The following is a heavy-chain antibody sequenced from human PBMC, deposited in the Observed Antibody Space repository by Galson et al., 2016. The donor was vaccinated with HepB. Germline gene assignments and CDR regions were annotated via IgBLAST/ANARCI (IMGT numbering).Heavy chain of an antibody. CDR2: VWFDGYTK. J-gene: IGHJ3*01. V-gene: IGHV3-33*08. D-gene: IGHD3-10*01. Sequence: SLRLSCAASGFSFSRHSMNWVRQAPGKGLEWVAVVWFDGYTKFYADSVRGRFTVSRDSSRDTVDLQMNNLRAEDTAMYFCARDLGVRGYGREPRDAYDLWGQGTMVSVSS. CDR3: ARDLGVRGYGREPRDAYDL. CDR1: GFSFSRHS.